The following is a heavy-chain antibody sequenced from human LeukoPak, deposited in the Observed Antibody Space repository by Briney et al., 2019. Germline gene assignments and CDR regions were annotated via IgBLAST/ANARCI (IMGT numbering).Heavy chain of an antibody. J-gene: IGHJ4*02. Sequence: GGSLRLSCAASGFTFSSYSMNWVRQAPGKGLEWVSYISSSSSTIYYADSVKGRFTTSRDNAKNSLFLQMDSLTAEDTAVYYCVAPSCGGGACYAFDFWGQGILVTVSS. V-gene: IGHV3-48*04. CDR1: GFTFSSYS. CDR3: VAPSCGGGACYAFDF. CDR2: ISSSSSTI. D-gene: IGHD2-15*01.